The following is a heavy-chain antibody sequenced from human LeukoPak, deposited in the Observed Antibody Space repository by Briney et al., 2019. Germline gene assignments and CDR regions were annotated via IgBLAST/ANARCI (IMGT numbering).Heavy chain of an antibody. CDR2: ISDSGGTT. V-gene: IGHV3-23*01. CDR1: GFTFSSYA. Sequence: PGGSLRLSCVASGFTFSSYAMSWVRQAPGKGLEWVSAISDSGGTTYYAESVKGRFTMSRDNSKNTLYLQMNSLRVEDTAEYYCAHISSSWPDYWGQGTLVTVSS. J-gene: IGHJ4*02. CDR3: AHISSSWPDY. D-gene: IGHD6-13*01.